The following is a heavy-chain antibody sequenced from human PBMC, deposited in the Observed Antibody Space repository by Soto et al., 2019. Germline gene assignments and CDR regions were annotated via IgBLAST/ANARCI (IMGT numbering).Heavy chain of an antibody. J-gene: IGHJ6*03. Sequence: QVQFQQWGAGLLKPSETLSLTCVVSGGSLSDYYWSWIRQPPVKALDWIGEINHLRSINYNPSLKRRVTISVDTSKNQFSLTLNSVTAADTATYYCARGGISHWAYFYYMDVWDRGTTVTVSS. V-gene: IGHV4-34*01. CDR1: GGSLSDYY. CDR2: INHLRSI. CDR3: ARGGISHWAYFYYMDV. D-gene: IGHD2-21*01.